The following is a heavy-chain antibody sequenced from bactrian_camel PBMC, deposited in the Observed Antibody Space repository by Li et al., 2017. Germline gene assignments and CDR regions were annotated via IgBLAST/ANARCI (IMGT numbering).Heavy chain of an antibody. Sequence: DVQLVESGGGSVQAGGSLRLSCQYSTDGYNGYAFAWFRQAPGKEREGVATIHSAGHYTRYADSVKGRFTITRDNAKNTLYLQLNSLKTEDTATYYCATVFPLPYGLGVYVYWGQGTQVTVS. J-gene: IGHJ4*01. D-gene: IGHD5*01. CDR1: TDGYNGYA. CDR2: IHSAGHYT. V-gene: IGHV3S42*01. CDR3: ATVFPLPYGLGVYVY.